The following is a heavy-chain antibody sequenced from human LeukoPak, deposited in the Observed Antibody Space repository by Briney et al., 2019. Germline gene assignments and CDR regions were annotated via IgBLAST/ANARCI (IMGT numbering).Heavy chain of an antibody. V-gene: IGHV3-23*01. Sequence: GGSLRLSCAASGFTFSSYAMSWVRQAPGKGLEWVSAISGSGGSTYYADSVKGRFTISRDNSENTLYLQMNSLRAEDTAVYYCARPPGTAMVTGDYWGQGTLVTVSS. CDR1: GFTFSSYA. CDR3: ARPPGTAMVTGDY. CDR2: ISGSGGST. J-gene: IGHJ4*02. D-gene: IGHD5-18*01.